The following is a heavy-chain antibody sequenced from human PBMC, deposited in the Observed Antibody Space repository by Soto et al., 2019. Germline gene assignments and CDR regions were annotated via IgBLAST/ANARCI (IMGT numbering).Heavy chain of an antibody. CDR2: ISYDGSNK. Sequence: QTGGSLRLSCAASGFTFSSYAMHWVRQAPGKGLEWVAVISYDGSNKYYADSVKGRFTISRDNSKNTLYLQMNSLRAEDTAVYYCARERGGYCSSTSCFADYYYYGMDVWGQGTTVTVSS. CDR1: GFTFSSYA. V-gene: IGHV3-30-3*01. D-gene: IGHD2-2*01. CDR3: ARERGGYCSSTSCFADYYYYGMDV. J-gene: IGHJ6*02.